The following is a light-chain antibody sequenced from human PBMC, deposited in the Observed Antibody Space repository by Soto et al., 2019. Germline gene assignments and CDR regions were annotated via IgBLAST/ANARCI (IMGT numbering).Light chain of an antibody. CDR3: QQYNNWPFT. J-gene: IGKJ3*01. V-gene: IGKV3-15*01. CDR1: QSVNSN. CDR2: GES. Sequence: EIVMTQSPATLSMSPGERATLSCRASQSVNSNLAWYQQKPGQAPRLLIYGESTRATGIPASFSGSGSGTQFTLTISSLQSEDFAVYYCQQYNNWPFTFGPGTKVDIK.